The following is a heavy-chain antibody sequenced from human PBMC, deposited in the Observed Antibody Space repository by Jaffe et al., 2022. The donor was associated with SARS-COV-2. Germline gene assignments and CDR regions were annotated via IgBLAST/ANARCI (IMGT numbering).Heavy chain of an antibody. CDR2: ISDRGTT. D-gene: IGHD4-4*01. V-gene: IGHV4-31*03. CDR3: ARAKPRDHSGNSDWFDP. J-gene: IGHJ5*02. Sequence: QVQLQESGPGLVKPSQTLSLSCTVSGGSVSSGNYYWNWIRQLPGKGLEWIGYISDRGTTYYNPALESRAAISVDTSRNQFSLKLNSVTAADTALYHCARAKPRDHSGNSDWFDPWGQGTLVTVSS. CDR1: GGSVSSGNYY.